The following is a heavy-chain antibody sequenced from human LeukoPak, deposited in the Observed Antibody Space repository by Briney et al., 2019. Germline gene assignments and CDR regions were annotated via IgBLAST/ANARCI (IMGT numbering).Heavy chain of an antibody. CDR2: IWYDGSNK. D-gene: IGHD3-10*01. J-gene: IGHJ4*02. CDR3: ARDHWGVIITTYFDC. CDR1: GFTFSSYW. Sequence: QPGGSLRLSCAASGFTFSSYWMSWVRQAPGKGLEWVAVIWYDGSNKYYADSVKGRFTISRDNSKNTLYLQMNSLRAEDTAVYYCARDHWGVIITTYFDCWGQGSLVSVSS. V-gene: IGHV3-33*08.